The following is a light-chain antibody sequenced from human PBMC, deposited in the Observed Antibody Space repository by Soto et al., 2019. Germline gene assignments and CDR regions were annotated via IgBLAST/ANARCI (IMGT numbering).Light chain of an antibody. CDR2: GAS. Sequence: EIVLTQSPGTLSLSPGEGATLSCRASQSVSSSLAWYQQKRGKAPRLLIHGASSRATGIPDRFSGSGSGTDDILLISSLQPEDYAVYYCQQYGGSHRSFGQGTKVEVK. CDR1: QSVSSS. J-gene: IGKJ1*01. CDR3: QQYGGSHRS. V-gene: IGKV3-20*01.